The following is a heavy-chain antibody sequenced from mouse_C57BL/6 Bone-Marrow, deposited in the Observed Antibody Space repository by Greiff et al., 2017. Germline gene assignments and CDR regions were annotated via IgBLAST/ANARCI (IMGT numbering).Heavy chain of an antibody. CDR1: GFTFSSYG. CDR3: ARRFYFDY. J-gene: IGHJ2*01. V-gene: IGHV5-6*02. Sequence: EVKLMESGGDLVKPGGSLTLSCAASGFTFSSYGMSWVRQTPYKRLEWVATISSGGSYTYYPDSVKGRFTISRDNAKNTLYLQMSSLKSEDTAMYYCARRFYFDYWGQGTTLTVSS. CDR2: ISSGGSYT.